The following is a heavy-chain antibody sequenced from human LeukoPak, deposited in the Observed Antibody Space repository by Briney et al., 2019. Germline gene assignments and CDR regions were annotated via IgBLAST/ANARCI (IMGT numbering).Heavy chain of an antibody. Sequence: SETLSLTCTVSGGSISSYYWSWIRQPPGKGLEWIGYIYYSGSTNYNPSLKSRVTISVVTSKNQFSLKLSSVTAADTAVYYCARVGDIVVVPAAVYFDYWGQGTLVTVSS. CDR3: ARVGDIVVVPAAVYFDY. V-gene: IGHV4-59*01. CDR1: GGSISSYY. J-gene: IGHJ4*02. CDR2: IYYSGST. D-gene: IGHD2-2*01.